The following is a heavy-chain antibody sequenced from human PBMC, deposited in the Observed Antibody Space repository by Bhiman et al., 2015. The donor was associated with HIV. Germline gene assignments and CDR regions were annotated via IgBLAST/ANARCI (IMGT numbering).Heavy chain of an antibody. J-gene: IGHJ6*02. CDR3: AREGQYYNFWSGYRYYYGLDV. D-gene: IGHD3-3*01. Sequence: EVQLVESGGGLVKPGGSLRLSCAASGFTFSTYSMNWVRQAPGKGLEWVSSISSSGTYIYYADSLKGRFTISRDNTNNSLYLQMNSLRAEDTAVYYCAREGQYYNFWSGYRYYYGLDVWGQGTTVTVSS. V-gene: IGHV3-21*01. CDR2: ISSSGTYI. CDR1: GFTFSTYS.